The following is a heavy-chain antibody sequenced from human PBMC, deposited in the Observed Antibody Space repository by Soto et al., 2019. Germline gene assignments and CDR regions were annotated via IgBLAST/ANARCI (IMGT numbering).Heavy chain of an antibody. D-gene: IGHD2-15*01. J-gene: IGHJ4*02. CDR3: AKGLINRMWYAAD. Sequence: EVHLLESGGVLVQPGESLRLSCETSGFTFSNCVMTWLRQPPGKRLEWVSVITTNGHTDYADSVKGRFTISRYNSKNTVYLQMNSLRAEDTAVYYCAKGLINRMWYAADWGQGTLVTVSS. V-gene: IGHV3-23*01. CDR1: GFTFSNCV. CDR2: ITTNGHT.